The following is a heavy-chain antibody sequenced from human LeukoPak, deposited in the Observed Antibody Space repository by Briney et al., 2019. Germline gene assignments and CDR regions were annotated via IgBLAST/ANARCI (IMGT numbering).Heavy chain of an antibody. J-gene: IGHJ4*02. CDR2: IIPIFGTA. Sequence: SVKVSCKASGGTFSSYAISWVRQAPGQGLEWMGGIIPIFGTANYAQKYQGRVTITTDESTSTAYMELSSLRSEDTAVYYCARARGSGYYGDYWGQGTLVTVSS. CDR1: GGTFSSYA. CDR3: ARARGSGYYGDY. D-gene: IGHD3-3*01. V-gene: IGHV1-69*05.